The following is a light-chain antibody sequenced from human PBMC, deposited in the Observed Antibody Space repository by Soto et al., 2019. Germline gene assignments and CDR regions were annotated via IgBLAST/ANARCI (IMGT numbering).Light chain of an antibody. CDR3: HQRSKWPVT. J-gene: IGKJ4*01. CDR2: DAT. Sequence: EIVLTQSPATLSLSPGERATLSCRASQSVNSYLAWYQQKPGQAPRLLIYDATSRATGIPARFSCSGSGTDFTLTISSLEPEDFAVYYCHQRSKWPVTVGGGTKVEIK. CDR1: QSVNSY. V-gene: IGKV3-11*01.